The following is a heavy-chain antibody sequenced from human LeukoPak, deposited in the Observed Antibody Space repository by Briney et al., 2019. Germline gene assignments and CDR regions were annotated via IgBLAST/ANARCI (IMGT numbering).Heavy chain of an antibody. J-gene: IGHJ4*02. CDR3: ALQWLVGQFDY. Sequence: GGSLRLSCAASGFTFSSYAMSWIRQAPGKGLEWVSAISGSGGSTYYADSVKGRFTISRDNSKNTLYLQMNSLRAEDTAVYYCALQWLVGQFDYWGQGTLVTVSS. CDR2: ISGSGGST. D-gene: IGHD6-19*01. CDR1: GFTFSSYA. V-gene: IGHV3-23*01.